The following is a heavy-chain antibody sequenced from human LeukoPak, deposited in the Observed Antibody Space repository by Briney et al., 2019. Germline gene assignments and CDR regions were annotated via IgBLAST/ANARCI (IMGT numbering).Heavy chain of an antibody. CDR1: GFTFSTFA. V-gene: IGHV3-23*01. J-gene: IGHJ4*02. CDR2: IFPSGGEI. Sequence: PGGSLRLSCAASGFTFSTFAMIWVRQPPGKGLERVPSIFPSGGEIHYADSVRGRFTISRDNSKSTLSLQMNSLRAEDTAIYYCATYRQVLLPFESWGQGTLVTVSS. D-gene: IGHD2-8*02. CDR3: ATYRQVLLPFES.